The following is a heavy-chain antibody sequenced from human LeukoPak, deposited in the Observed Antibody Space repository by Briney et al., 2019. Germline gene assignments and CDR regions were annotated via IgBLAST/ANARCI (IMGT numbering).Heavy chain of an antibody. Sequence: GGSLRLSCAASGFTFSSYWMHWVRQATGKGLMWVSRINSDGYSTSHADSVKGRFTISRDNAKNSLYLQMNGLRAEDTAVYYCARAMIRGVIPLYYFDYWGQGTLVTVSS. CDR1: GFTFSSYW. J-gene: IGHJ4*02. D-gene: IGHD3-10*01. CDR3: ARAMIRGVIPLYYFDY. V-gene: IGHV3-74*01. CDR2: INSDGYST.